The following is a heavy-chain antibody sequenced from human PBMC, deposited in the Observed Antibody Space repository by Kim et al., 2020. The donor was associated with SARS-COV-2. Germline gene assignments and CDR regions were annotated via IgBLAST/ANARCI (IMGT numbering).Heavy chain of an antibody. CDR1: GGSLSRGGYY. V-gene: IGHV4-31*03. CDR3: ARVGEISHGSEKWPVYFFDY. CDR2: INYSGTT. Sequence: SETLSLTCSVSGGSLSRGGYYWIWIRQHPEKGLEWIGYINYSGTTHYNPSLKSRVSISVDPSKNQFSLKMTSVTAADTAVYYCARVGEISHGSEKWPVYFFDYWGQGSLVTVSS. D-gene: IGHD3-16*01. J-gene: IGHJ4*02.